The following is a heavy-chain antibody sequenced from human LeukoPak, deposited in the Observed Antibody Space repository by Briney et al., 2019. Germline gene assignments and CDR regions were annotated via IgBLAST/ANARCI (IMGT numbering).Heavy chain of an antibody. Sequence: GGSLRLSCAASGFTFSSYWMSWVRQAPGKGLEWVANIKQDGSEKYYVDSVKGRFTISRDNAKNSLYLQMNSLRAEDTAVYYCARDDGHYSSDSFMDNWGQGALVTVSS. D-gene: IGHD6-13*01. CDR1: GFTFSSYW. CDR2: IKQDGSEK. V-gene: IGHV3-7*01. J-gene: IGHJ4*02. CDR3: ARDDGHYSSDSFMDN.